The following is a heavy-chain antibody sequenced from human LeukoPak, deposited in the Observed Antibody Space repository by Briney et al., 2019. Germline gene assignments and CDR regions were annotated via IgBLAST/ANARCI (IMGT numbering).Heavy chain of an antibody. CDR2: ISSSSSYI. J-gene: IGHJ4*02. Sequence: GGSLRLSCAASGFTFSSYSMNWVRQAPGKGLEWVSSISSSSSYIYYADSVKGRFTISRDNAKNSLYLQMNSLRAEDTAAYYCARDAAQGLWFGELRGAFDYWGQGTLVTVSS. D-gene: IGHD3-10*01. V-gene: IGHV3-21*01. CDR1: GFTFSSYS. CDR3: ARDAAQGLWFGELRGAFDY.